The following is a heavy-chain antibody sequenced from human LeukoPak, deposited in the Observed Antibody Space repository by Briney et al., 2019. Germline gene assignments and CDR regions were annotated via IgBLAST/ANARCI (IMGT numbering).Heavy chain of an antibody. CDR2: INPNSGGT. CDR3: ARDTSLGYCTNGVCGPMDV. D-gene: IGHD2-8*01. V-gene: IGHV1-2*02. CDR1: GYTFTGYY. Sequence: ASVKVSCKASGYTFTGYYMHWVRQAPGQGLEWMGWINPNSGGTNCAQRFQGRVTMTRDTSISTAYMELSRLRSDDTAIYHCARDTSLGYCTNGVCGPMDVWGQGTTVTVSS. J-gene: IGHJ6*02.